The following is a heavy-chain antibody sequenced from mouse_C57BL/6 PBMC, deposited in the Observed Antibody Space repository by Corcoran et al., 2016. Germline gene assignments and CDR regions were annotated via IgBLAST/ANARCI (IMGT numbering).Heavy chain of an antibody. D-gene: IGHD2-1*01. CDR2: INPNNGGT. Sequence: EVQLQQSGPELVKPGASVKISCKASGYTFTDYYMNWVKQSHGKSLEWIGDINPNNGGTSYNQKFKGKATLTVDKSSSTAYMELRSLTSEDSAVYYCAFFNYVGYFDVWGTGTTVTVSS. CDR3: AFFNYVGYFDV. CDR1: GYTFTDYY. J-gene: IGHJ1*03. V-gene: IGHV1-26*01.